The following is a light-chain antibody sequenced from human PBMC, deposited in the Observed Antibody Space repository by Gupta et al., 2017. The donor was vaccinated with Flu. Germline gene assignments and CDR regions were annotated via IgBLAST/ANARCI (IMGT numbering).Light chain of an antibody. V-gene: IGLV1-47*01. CDR1: SSNIGSNS. CDR3: SAWDDSPSGWA. CDR2: RNY. J-gene: IGLJ2*01. Sequence: QSVLTQPPSASGTLGQRVTISCSGSSSNIGSNSVYWYKQLPGTAPKVLIYRNYQRPSGVPYRFSVSKSGTSASLSIRGLRSEDEADYYCSAWDDSPSGWAFGGGTKLTVL.